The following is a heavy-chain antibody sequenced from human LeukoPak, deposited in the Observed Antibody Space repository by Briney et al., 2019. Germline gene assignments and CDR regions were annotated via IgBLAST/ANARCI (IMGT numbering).Heavy chain of an antibody. CDR1: GGTFSSYA. D-gene: IGHD5-12*01. CDR3: ARDRATAATISTRMGY. V-gene: IGHV1-69*13. J-gene: IGHJ4*02. CDR2: IIPIFGTP. Sequence: ASVKVSCKASGGTFSSYAISWVRQAPGQGLEWMGGIIPIFGTPNYAQKFQGRVTITADESTSTAYMELSSLRSEDTAVYYCARDRATAATISTRMGYWGQGTLVTVSS.